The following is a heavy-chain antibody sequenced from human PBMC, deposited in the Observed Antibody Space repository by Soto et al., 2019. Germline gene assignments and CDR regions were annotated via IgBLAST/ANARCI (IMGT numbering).Heavy chain of an antibody. CDR1: GYSFSDYS. V-gene: IGHV1-8*01. J-gene: IGHJ4*02. CDR2: MNPKSGHT. D-gene: IGHD1-1*01. Sequence: GSAVKACCKASGYSFSDYSINWVRQAPGQGLEWMGWMNPKSGHTAHAQKIQGRVTLTRDTSINTVYMELSSLTSGDTAVYFCARRMQDGKLNCCGQGTPVTVSS. CDR3: ARRMQDGKLNC.